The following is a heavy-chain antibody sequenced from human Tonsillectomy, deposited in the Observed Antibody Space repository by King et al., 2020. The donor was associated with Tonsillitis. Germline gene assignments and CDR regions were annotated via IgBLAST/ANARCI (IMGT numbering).Heavy chain of an antibody. CDR3: ARRITMVRGVHAFDI. J-gene: IGHJ3*02. V-gene: IGHV5-51*01. D-gene: IGHD3-10*01. Sequence: VQLVESGAEVKKPGESLKISCKGSGYSFTSYWIGWVRQMPGKGLEWMGIIYPGDSDTRYSPSFQGQVTISADKSISTAYLQWSSLKASDTAMYYCARRITMVRGVHAFDIWGQGTMVTVSS. CDR1: GYSFTSYW. CDR2: IYPGDSDT.